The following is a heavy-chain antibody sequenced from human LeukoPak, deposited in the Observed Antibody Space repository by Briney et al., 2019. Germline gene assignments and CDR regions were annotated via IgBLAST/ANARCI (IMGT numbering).Heavy chain of an antibody. Sequence: SETLSLTCAVYGGSFSGYYWGWIRQPPGKGLEWVGSINHSGSTYYNTARKSLVTISVDTSKNQFSLKLSSVNAADTAVYYCARDVVQLLLSEWFDLWGQGQLVTVSS. CDR2: INHSGST. CDR3: ARDVVQLLLSEWFDL. D-gene: IGHD2-15*01. V-gene: IGHV4-34*01. CDR1: GGSFSGYY. J-gene: IGHJ5*02.